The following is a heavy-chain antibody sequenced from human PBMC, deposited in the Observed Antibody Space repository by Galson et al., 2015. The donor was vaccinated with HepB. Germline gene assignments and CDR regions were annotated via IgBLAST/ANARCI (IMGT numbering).Heavy chain of an antibody. Sequence: LRLSCAASGFPFSSYAMSWVRQAPGKGLEWVSAISGSGGSIYYADSVKGRVTISRDNSKNTLYLRMNSLRAGDTAVYYCAKDRSGYSYGSFDYWGQGTLVTVSS. CDR3: AKDRSGYSYGSFDY. J-gene: IGHJ4*02. CDR2: ISGSGGSI. D-gene: IGHD5-18*01. CDR1: GFPFSSYA. V-gene: IGHV3-23*01.